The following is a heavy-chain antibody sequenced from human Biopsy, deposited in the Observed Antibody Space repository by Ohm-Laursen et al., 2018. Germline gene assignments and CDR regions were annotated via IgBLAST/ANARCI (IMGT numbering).Heavy chain of an antibody. CDR1: GGSLSSYS. Sequence: SETLSLTCTVSGGSLSSYSWSWIRQPAGKGLEWIGQIYTSGITNYNPSLKSRVTMSVATSDNQFSLKLRSVTAADTAVYYCARAVDYYDPYYYYGLDVWGQGTTVTVS. J-gene: IGHJ6*02. D-gene: IGHD3-16*01. V-gene: IGHV4-4*07. CDR3: ARAVDYYDPYYYYGLDV. CDR2: IYTSGIT.